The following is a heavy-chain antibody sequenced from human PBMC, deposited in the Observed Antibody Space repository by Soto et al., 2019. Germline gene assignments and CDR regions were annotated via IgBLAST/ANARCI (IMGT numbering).Heavy chain of an antibody. D-gene: IGHD6-19*01. CDR2: ISGSGVST. CDR1: GFTFSTYT. Sequence: EVQLLESGGGLVQPGGSLRLSGEASGFTFSTYTMTWFRQAPGKGLEWVSAISGSGVSTHYADSVKGRFTISRDNSKNTLYLQMNSLRAEDTAVYYCGKGQASIAVDWFDPWGQGTLVTVSS. CDR3: GKGQASIAVDWFDP. V-gene: IGHV3-23*01. J-gene: IGHJ5*02.